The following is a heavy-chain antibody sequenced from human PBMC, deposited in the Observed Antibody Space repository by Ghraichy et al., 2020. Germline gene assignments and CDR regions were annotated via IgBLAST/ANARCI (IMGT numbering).Heavy chain of an antibody. V-gene: IGHV3-49*03. CDR2: IRSKAYGGTT. Sequence: GGSLRLSCTASGFTFGDYAMSWFRQAPGKGLEWVGFIRSKAYGGTTEYAASVKGRFTISRDDSKSIAYLQMNSLKTEDTAVYYCTRGDSSGYYNHFDYWGQETLVTVSS. CDR3: TRGDSSGYYNHFDY. CDR1: GFTFGDYA. J-gene: IGHJ4*02. D-gene: IGHD3-22*01.